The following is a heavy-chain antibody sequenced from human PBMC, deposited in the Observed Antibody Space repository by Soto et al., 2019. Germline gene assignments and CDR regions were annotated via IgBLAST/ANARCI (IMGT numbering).Heavy chain of an antibody. V-gene: IGHV3-49*05. D-gene: IGHD6-19*01. CDR3: TREEKPSSGWYKNPYYYYGMDV. CDR2: IRSKAYGGTT. Sequence: EVQLVESGGGLVKPGRSLRLSCTASGFTFGDYAMSWFRQAPGKGLEWVGFIRSKAYGGTTEYAASVKGRFTISRDDSKSIAYLQMNSLKTEDTAVYYCTREEKPSSGWYKNPYYYYGMDVWGQGTTVTVSS. CDR1: GFTFGDYA. J-gene: IGHJ6*02.